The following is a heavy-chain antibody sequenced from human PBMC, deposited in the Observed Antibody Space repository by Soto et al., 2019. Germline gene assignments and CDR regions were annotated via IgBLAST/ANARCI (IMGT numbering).Heavy chain of an antibody. D-gene: IGHD2-2*02. CDR1: GYTFANYG. V-gene: IGHV1-18*01. Sequence: VQLVQSGAEVKMPGASVKVSCKASGYTFANYGMIWVRQATGQGLEWMGWISAQNGNTKYAQKFQGRVSMTADTYTSTGYMELSSLTSDDAAVYYCARDCPVPPATPNKWFDHWGQGTLVTVSP. CDR3: ARDCPVPPATPNKWFDH. J-gene: IGHJ5*02. CDR2: ISAQNGNT.